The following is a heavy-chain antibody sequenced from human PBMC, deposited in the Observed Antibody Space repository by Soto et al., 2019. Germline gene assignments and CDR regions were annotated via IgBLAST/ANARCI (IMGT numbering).Heavy chain of an antibody. Sequence: SETLSLTCTVSGGSISHHYWSWIRQPAGTRLEWIGRMYVTGTTNYNPSLKNRVSMSIDTSKNQFSLKLSSVTAAGTAVYYCARDGGYTGYEEGNPFDIWGQGTMVTVSS. V-gene: IGHV4-4*07. D-gene: IGHD5-12*01. J-gene: IGHJ3*02. CDR3: ARDGGYTGYEEGNPFDI. CDR1: GGSISHHY. CDR2: MYVTGTT.